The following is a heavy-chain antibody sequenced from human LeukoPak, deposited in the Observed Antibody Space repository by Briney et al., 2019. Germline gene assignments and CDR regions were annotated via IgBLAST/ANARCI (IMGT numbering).Heavy chain of an antibody. Sequence: GESLKISCKGSGYSFTSYWIGWVRQMPGKGLEWMGIIYPGDSDTRYSPSFQGQVTISADKSISTAYLQWSSLKASDTAMYYCARRTTYYYDSSDHYYFDYWAREPWSPSPQ. V-gene: IGHV5-51*01. J-gene: IGHJ4*02. D-gene: IGHD3-22*01. CDR1: GYSFTSYW. CDR3: ARRTTYYYDSSDHYYFDY. CDR2: IYPGDSDT.